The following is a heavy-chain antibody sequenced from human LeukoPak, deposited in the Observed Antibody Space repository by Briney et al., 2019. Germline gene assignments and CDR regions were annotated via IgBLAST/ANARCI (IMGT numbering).Heavy chain of an antibody. D-gene: IGHD2-2*01. CDR2: IVVFSGNT. V-gene: IGHV1-58*01. CDR1: QLTFTRSP. CDR3: AADRECISSSCAPYNFDY. Sequence: SVKVSDKPSQLTFTRSPAQRLRQARGQRLKWMGWIVVFSGNTNDAQKFQGRVTITRDMYTSTAYMELSSLKSEDTAVYDCAADRECISSSCAPYNFDYWGQGTLVTVSS. J-gene: IGHJ4*02.